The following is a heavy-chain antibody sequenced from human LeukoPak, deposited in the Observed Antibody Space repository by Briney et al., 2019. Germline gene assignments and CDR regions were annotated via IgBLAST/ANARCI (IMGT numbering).Heavy chain of an antibody. CDR2: INPSGGST. J-gene: IGHJ5*02. CDR3: ARDSSEDGSGRS. CDR1: GYTFTSYY. V-gene: IGHV1-46*01. D-gene: IGHD3-10*01. Sequence: ASVKVSCKASGYTFTSYYMHWVRQAPGQGLEWMGIINPSGGSTSYAQKFQGRVTMTRNTSISTAYMELSSLRSEDTAVYYCARDSSEDGSGRSWGQGTLVTVSS.